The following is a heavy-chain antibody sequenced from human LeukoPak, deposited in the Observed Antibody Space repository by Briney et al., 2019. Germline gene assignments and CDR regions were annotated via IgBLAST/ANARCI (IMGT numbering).Heavy chain of an antibody. CDR3: ARRGARIVGATKCFDP. V-gene: IGHV4-39*07. D-gene: IGHD1-26*01. CDR1: GGSISSSSYY. CDR2: IYYSGST. Sequence: SETLSLTCTVSGGSISSSSYYWGWIRQPPGKGLEWIGSIYYSGSTYYNPSLKSRVTISVDTSKNQFSLKLSSVTAADTAVYYCARRGARIVGATKCFDPWGQGNLVTVSS. J-gene: IGHJ5*02.